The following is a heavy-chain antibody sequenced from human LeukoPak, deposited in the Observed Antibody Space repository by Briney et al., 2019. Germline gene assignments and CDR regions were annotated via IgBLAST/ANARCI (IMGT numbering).Heavy chain of an antibody. CDR3: ARRGYSYGFWGYYLDY. CDR2: ISSSSSYI. Sequence: GGSLRLSCAASGFTFSSYSMNWVRQAPGKGLEWVSSISSSSSYIYYADSVKGRFTISRDNAKNSLYLQMNSLRAEDTAVYYCARRGYSYGFWGYYLDYWGQGTLVTVSS. V-gene: IGHV3-21*01. D-gene: IGHD5-18*01. CDR1: GFTFSSYS. J-gene: IGHJ4*02.